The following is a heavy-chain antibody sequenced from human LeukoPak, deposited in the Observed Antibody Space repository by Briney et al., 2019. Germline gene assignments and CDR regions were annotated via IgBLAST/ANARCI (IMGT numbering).Heavy chain of an antibody. J-gene: IGHJ4*02. V-gene: IGHV3-23*01. D-gene: IGHD6-19*01. CDR2: ISGSGDST. CDR3: ARRSGIAVAGAFDY. CDR1: GFTFSNYG. Sequence: GGSLRLSCAASGFTFSNYGMNWVRQAPGKGLEWGSGISGSGDSTYYADSVKGRFTISRDNSKNTLYLQMNSLRAEDTAVYYCARRSGIAVAGAFDYWGQGTLVTVSS.